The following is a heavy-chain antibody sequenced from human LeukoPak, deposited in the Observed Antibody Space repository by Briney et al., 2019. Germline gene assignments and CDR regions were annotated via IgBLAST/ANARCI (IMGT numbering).Heavy chain of an antibody. D-gene: IGHD3-16*02. V-gene: IGHV1-2*02. CDR3: ARDLYRGYQGYYFDY. CDR1: GYTFTSYD. J-gene: IGHJ4*02. Sequence: ASVKVSCKASGYTFTSYDINWVRQAPGQGLEWMGWINPNSGGTNYAQKFQGRVAMTRDTSISTAYMELSRLRSDDTAVYYCARDLYRGYQGYYFDYWGQGTLVTVSS. CDR2: INPNSGGT.